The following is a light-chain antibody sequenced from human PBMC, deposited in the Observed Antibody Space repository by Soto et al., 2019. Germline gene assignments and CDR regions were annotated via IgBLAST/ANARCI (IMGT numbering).Light chain of an antibody. Sequence: DIQMTQSPSTLSVSLGDRVTISCRASQTINNRLAWYQQKPGKAPKLLIHRASIWESGVPARFSGSGSGTEFTLTISSLQSDDFATYYCQQYNSHRLSFGGGTKVEIK. CDR2: RAS. J-gene: IGKJ4*01. CDR3: QQYNSHRLS. V-gene: IGKV1-5*03. CDR1: QTINNR.